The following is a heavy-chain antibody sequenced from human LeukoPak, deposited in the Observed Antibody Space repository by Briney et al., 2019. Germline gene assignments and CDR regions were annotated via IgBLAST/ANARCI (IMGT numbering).Heavy chain of an antibody. V-gene: IGHV4-4*07. CDR2: KYARGSS. J-gene: IGHJ3*02. Sequence: PSETLSLTCTVSGGSISNYYWSWIRQPAGKGLEWIGRKYARGSSNDKPPVQSRVTMSVETSKHPSSLKLRSVTAADTAVYYCARGRSCSADICTGGDSFDIWGQGTMGSVSP. CDR1: GGSISNYY. D-gene: IGHD2-15*01. CDR3: ARGRSCSADICTGGDSFDI.